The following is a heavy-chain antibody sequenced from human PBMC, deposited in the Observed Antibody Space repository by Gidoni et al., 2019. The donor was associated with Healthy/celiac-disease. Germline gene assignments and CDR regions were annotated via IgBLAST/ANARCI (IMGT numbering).Heavy chain of an antibody. Sequence: QVQLVESGGGVVQPGRSLRLACAASGLPFSSYARHWVLQAPGKGLEWVAVISYDGSNKYYADSVKGRFTISRDNSKNTLYLQMNSLRAEDTAVYYCARGPNYYDSSGYYHGWYFDLWGRGTLVTVSS. CDR2: ISYDGSNK. J-gene: IGHJ2*01. CDR1: GLPFSSYA. D-gene: IGHD3-22*01. V-gene: IGHV3-30-3*01. CDR3: ARGPNYYDSSGYYHGWYFDL.